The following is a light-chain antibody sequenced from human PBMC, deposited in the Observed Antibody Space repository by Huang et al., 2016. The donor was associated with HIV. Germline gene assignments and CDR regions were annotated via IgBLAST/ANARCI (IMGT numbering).Light chain of an antibody. V-gene: IGKV3-15*01. Sequence: EIVMTQSPATLSVSPGGRATLSCRASQSVSSNLAWYQQKPGQAPRLLIYGASTRATGIPVRFSGSGSGTEFTLTISSLQSEDFAVYYCQQYNNWPPVTFGGGTKVEIK. CDR2: GAS. CDR1: QSVSSN. J-gene: IGKJ4*01. CDR3: QQYNNWPPVT.